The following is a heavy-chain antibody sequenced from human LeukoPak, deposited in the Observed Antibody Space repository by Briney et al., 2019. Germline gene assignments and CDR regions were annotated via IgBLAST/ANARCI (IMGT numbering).Heavy chain of an antibody. J-gene: IGHJ4*02. CDR2: ISYDGSNK. CDR3: AKDFGGRFGGKEDY. CDR1: GFTFSSYA. D-gene: IGHD3-10*01. V-gene: IGHV3-30*04. Sequence: GGSLRLSCEASGFTFSSYAMHWVRQAPGKGLEGVAVISYDGSNKYYADSVKGRFTISRDNSKNTLYVQMNSLRAEDTAVYYCAKDFGGRFGGKEDYWGQGTLVTVSS.